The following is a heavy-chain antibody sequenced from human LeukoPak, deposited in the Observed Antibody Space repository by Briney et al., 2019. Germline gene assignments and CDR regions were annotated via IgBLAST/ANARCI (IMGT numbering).Heavy chain of an antibody. CDR1: GGTFSSYA. CDR3: ARDLEPPERTYGSGSYRIEMSHYGMDV. J-gene: IGHJ6*02. D-gene: IGHD3-10*01. CDR2: IIPILGIA. Sequence: GASVKVSCKASGGTFSSYAISWVRQAPGQGLEWMGRIIPILGIANYAQKFQGRVTITADKSTSTAYMELSSLKSEDTAVYYCARDLEPPERTYGSGSYRIEMSHYGMDVWGQGTTVTVSS. V-gene: IGHV1-69*04.